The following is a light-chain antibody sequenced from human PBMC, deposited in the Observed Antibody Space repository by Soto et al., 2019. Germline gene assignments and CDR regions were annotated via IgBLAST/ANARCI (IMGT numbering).Light chain of an antibody. J-gene: IGLJ1*01. CDR2: NVN. V-gene: IGLV2-14*01. CDR3: SSFTSSTTYV. Sequence: QSLLTQSASLSGSPGQSITISCTGTSSDVGSYNHVSWYQQHPGEVPKLIIFNVNDRPSGVSNRFSGSKSGNTASLTISGLQAEDEADYYCSSFTSSTTYVFGTGTKVTVL. CDR1: SSDVGSYNH.